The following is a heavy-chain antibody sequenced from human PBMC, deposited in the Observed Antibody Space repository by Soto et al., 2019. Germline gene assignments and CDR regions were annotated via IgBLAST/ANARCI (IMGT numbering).Heavy chain of an antibody. Sequence: GGSLRLSCAASGFTFSSYCMHWVRQAPGKGLEWVAVIWDDGSNKYYADSVKGRFTISRENSTNTMFLPMNSLRAEDTAVYYCARDQDCSSTSCLEAYYYMDVWGKGTTVTVSS. J-gene: IGHJ6*03. V-gene: IGHV3-33*02. CDR3: ARDQDCSSTSCLEAYYYMDV. D-gene: IGHD2-2*01. CDR2: IWDDGSNK. CDR1: GFTFSSYC.